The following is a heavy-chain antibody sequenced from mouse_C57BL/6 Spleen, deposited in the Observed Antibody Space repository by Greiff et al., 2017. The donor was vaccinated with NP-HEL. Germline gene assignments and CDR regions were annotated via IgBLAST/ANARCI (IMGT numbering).Heavy chain of an antibody. CDR2: INPNNGGT. D-gene: IGHD1-1*01. CDR1: GYTFTDYN. Sequence: VQLQQSGPELVKPGASVKIPCKASGYTFTDYNMDWVKQSHGKSLEWIGDINPNNGGTIYNQKFKGKATLTVDKSSSTAYMELRSLTSEDTAVYYCARGTYYGSSHLYFDVWGTGTTVTVSS. V-gene: IGHV1-18*01. CDR3: ARGTYYGSSHLYFDV. J-gene: IGHJ1*03.